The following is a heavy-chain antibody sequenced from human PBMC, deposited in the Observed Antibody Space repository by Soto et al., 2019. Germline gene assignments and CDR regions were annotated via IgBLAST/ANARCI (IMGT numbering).Heavy chain of an antibody. CDR1: GGSISSYY. CDR3: AREAWDYYDSSGYYHYFDY. D-gene: IGHD3-22*01. Sequence: SETLSLTCTVSGGSISSYYWSWIQQPPGKGLEWIGYIYYSGSTNYNPSLKSRVTISVDTSKNQFSLKLSSVTAADTAVYYCAREAWDYYDSSGYYHYFDYWGQGTLVTVSS. V-gene: IGHV4-59*01. CDR2: IYYSGST. J-gene: IGHJ4*02.